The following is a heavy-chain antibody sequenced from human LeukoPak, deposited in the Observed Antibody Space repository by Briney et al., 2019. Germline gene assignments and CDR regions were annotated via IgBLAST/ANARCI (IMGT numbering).Heavy chain of an antibody. CDR3: ARELELMWLVRLRRSAFDI. V-gene: IGHV1-2*02. CDR2: INPNSGGT. J-gene: IGHJ3*02. D-gene: IGHD6-19*01. Sequence: ASVKVSCKASGYTFTDYYIYWVRQAPGQGLEWMGWINPNSGGTNYPQRFQGRVTMTRDTSISTAYMELSRLRSDDTAVYYCARELELMWLVRLRRSAFDIWGQGTMVTVSS. CDR1: GYTFTDYY.